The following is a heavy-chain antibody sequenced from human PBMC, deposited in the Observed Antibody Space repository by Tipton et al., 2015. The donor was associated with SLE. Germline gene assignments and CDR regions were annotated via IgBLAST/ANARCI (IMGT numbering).Heavy chain of an antibody. J-gene: IGHJ6*02. V-gene: IGHV4-59*12. CDR2: IYHSGST. D-gene: IGHD2-21*01. CDR3: ARVAYCGGDCSFHGMDV. CDR1: GGSISSYY. Sequence: TLSLTCTVSGGSISSYYWSRIRQPPGKGLEWIGYIYHSGSTYYNPSLKSRVTISVDRSKNQFSLKLSSVTAADTAVYYCARVAYCGGDCSFHGMDVWGQGTTVTVSS.